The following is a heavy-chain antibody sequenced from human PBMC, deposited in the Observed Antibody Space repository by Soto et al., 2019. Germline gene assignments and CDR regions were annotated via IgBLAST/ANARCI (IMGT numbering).Heavy chain of an antibody. D-gene: IGHD3-16*01. Sequence: QITLKESGPTLVKPTQTLTLTCTLSGFSISISGESVGWIRKPPGKALEWLALIYWDDDKRYSPSLESRLTITKDTSKNQVVLTMTNVDPVDTATYYCAHRRGGEIGYHAFDYWGQGTLVTVSS. CDR2: IYWDDDK. J-gene: IGHJ4*02. CDR1: GFSISISGES. V-gene: IGHV2-5*02. CDR3: AHRRGGEIGYHAFDY.